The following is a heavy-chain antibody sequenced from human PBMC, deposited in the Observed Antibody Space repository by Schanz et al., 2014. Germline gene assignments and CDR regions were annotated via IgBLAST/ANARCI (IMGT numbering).Heavy chain of an antibody. Sequence: QVQLVESGGGVVQPGRSLRLSCAASGFTFSAYGMHWVRQAPGKGLEWVAVIWFDGNNKFYADSVKGRFTISRDNSKNTLYLQMSSLRAEDTALYYCAKDPHRDYGGKPQTFVIWGQGTMVTVSS. CDR1: GFTFSAYG. J-gene: IGHJ3*02. D-gene: IGHD4-17*01. CDR3: AKDPHRDYGGKPQTFVI. CDR2: IWFDGNNK. V-gene: IGHV3-33*06.